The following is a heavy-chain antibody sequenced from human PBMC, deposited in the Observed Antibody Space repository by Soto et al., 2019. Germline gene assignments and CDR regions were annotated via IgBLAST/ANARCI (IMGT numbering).Heavy chain of an antibody. CDR2: IYPGDSDT. CDR1: GYSFTSYW. V-gene: IGHV5-51*01. D-gene: IGHD3-10*01. CDR3: ARQGSPYYYGSGEYNWFDP. Sequence: GESLKISCKGSGYSFTSYWIGWVRQMPGKGLEWMGIIYPGDSDTRYSPSFQGQVTISADKSISTAYLQWNSLKASDTAMYYCARQGSPYYYGSGEYNWFDPWGQGTLVTVSS. J-gene: IGHJ5*02.